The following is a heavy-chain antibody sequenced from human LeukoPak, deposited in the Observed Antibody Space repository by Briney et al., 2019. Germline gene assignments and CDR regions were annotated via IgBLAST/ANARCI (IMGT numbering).Heavy chain of an antibody. CDR2: IYSGGST. V-gene: IGHV3-66*01. CDR3: ARDDIAVATCFDY. Sequence: GGSLRLSCAASGFTFSSYGMSWVRQAPGKGLEWVSLIYSGGSTYYADSVKGRFTISRDNSKNTLYLQMNSLRAEDTAVYYCARDDIAVATCFDYWGQGTLVTVSS. J-gene: IGHJ4*02. D-gene: IGHD6-19*01. CDR1: GFTFSSYG.